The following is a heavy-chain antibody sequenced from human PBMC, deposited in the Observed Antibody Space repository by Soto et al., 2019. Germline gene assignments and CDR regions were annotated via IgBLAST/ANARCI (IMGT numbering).Heavy chain of an antibody. D-gene: IGHD6-13*01. J-gene: IGHJ3*02. CDR3: ARGGSSSWYDAFDI. V-gene: IGHV3-30*03. Sequence: GGSLRLSCAASGFIFSSYGMHWVRQAPGKGLEWVAVISYDGSNKYYADSVKGRFTISRDNSKNTLYLQMNSLRAEDTAVYYCARGGSSSWYDAFDIWGQGTMVTVSS. CDR2: ISYDGSNK. CDR1: GFIFSSYG.